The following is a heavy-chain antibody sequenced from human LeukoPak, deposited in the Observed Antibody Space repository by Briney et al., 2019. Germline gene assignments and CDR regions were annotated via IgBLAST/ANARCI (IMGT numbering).Heavy chain of an antibody. CDR2: INPNSGGT. D-gene: IGHD6-19*01. CDR3: TTDIYSDWYRFDF. V-gene: IGHV1-2*02. Sequence: GASVKVSCKASGYTFIGYYMHWVRQAPGQGLEWMGWINPNSGGTNYAQKFQGRVNMTRDTSISTAYMELRNLRSEDTAVYYCTTDIYSDWYRFDFWGQGTLLTVSS. CDR1: GYTFIGYY. J-gene: IGHJ4*02.